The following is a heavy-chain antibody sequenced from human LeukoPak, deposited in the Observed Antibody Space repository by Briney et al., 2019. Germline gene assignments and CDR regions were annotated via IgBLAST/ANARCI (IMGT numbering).Heavy chain of an antibody. J-gene: IGHJ4*02. D-gene: IGHD2-15*01. CDR1: TFSSYA. CDR2: ISGSGGST. V-gene: IGHV3-23*01. CDR3: AKDTVSTGYCSGGSCYPGPYY. Sequence: TFSSYAMSWVXQAPGKGLEWVSAISGSGGSTYYADSVKGRFTISRDNSKNTLYLQMNSLRAEDTAVYYCAKDTVSTGYCSGGSCYPGPYYWGQGTLVTVSS.